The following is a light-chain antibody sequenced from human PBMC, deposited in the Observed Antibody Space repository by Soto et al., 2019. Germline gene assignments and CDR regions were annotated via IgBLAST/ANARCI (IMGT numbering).Light chain of an antibody. V-gene: IGKV1-39*01. J-gene: IGKJ3*01. Sequence: DIQMTQSPSSLSGCVGDTVTLTCLASQSGDNYLKWYQQKAGKAPGILIYAASTLQSGVPSRFSASGSGTDFTLTISSLQPEDFATDYCQQDLRPPLTFGTGTKVDI. CDR2: AAS. CDR1: QSGDNY. CDR3: QQDLRPPLT.